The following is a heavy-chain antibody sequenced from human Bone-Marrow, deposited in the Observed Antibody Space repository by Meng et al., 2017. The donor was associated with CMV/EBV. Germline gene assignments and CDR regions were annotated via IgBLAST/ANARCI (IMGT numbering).Heavy chain of an antibody. V-gene: IGHV3-74*01. Sequence: LSLTCAASGFAFSNYWMTWIRQAPGKGLVWVSRINSDGSSTSYADSVKGRFTISRDNAKNTLYLQMNSLRAEDTAVYYCAKDRKYSGSLFDYWGQGTLVTVSS. D-gene: IGHD1-26*01. CDR3: AKDRKYSGSLFDY. CDR1: GFAFSNYW. CDR2: INSDGSST. J-gene: IGHJ4*02.